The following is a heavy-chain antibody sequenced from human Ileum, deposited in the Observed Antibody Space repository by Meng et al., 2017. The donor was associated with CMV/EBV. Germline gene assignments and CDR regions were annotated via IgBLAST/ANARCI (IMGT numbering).Heavy chain of an antibody. Sequence: GGSLRPSCAASGFTFSSYAMHWARQAPGKGLEWVATISFDGSNKYYADSVKGRFTISRDNSKNTLYLQMNSQKTEDTAVYYCARGDYYGSGSYHDYWGQGTLVTVSS. CDR3: ARGDYYGSGSYHDY. J-gene: IGHJ4*02. CDR1: GFTFSSYA. CDR2: ISFDGSNK. V-gene: IGHV3-30*04. D-gene: IGHD3-10*01.